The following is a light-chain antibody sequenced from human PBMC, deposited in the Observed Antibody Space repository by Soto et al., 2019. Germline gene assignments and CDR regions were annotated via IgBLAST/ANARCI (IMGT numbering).Light chain of an antibody. CDR1: QGISSY. Sequence: DIQLTQSPSFLSASVGDRVTITCRASQGISSYLAWYQQKPGKAPKLLIYAASTLQSGVPSRFSSSGSGTEFTLTISSLQPEDFATYYCQQLNSYPLTFGQGTKVEIK. CDR3: QQLNSYPLT. CDR2: AAS. V-gene: IGKV1-9*01. J-gene: IGKJ1*01.